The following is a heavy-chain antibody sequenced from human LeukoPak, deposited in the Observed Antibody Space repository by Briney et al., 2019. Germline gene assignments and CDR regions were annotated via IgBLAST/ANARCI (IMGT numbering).Heavy chain of an antibody. J-gene: IGHJ2*01. CDR3: ATTILSEAETIF. V-gene: IGHV1-2*06. CDR2: INPNSGGT. CDR1: GYSFIGYY. Sequence: ASMKVSCKTSGYSFIGYYIHWVRQAPRQGFEWMGRINPNSGGTNYAQKFQGRVTMTRDTSISTAYMELSRLRSDDTAVYYCATTILSEAETIFWGRGTLVTVSS. D-gene: IGHD3-9*01.